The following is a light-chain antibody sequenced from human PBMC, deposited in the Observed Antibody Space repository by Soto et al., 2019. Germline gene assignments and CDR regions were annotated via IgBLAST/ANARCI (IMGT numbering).Light chain of an antibody. J-gene: IGKJ1*01. Sequence: ETVMTQSPATLSVSPGERATLSCRASQSVNSNLAWYQQKLGQAPRVLIYGASTRATGIPDRFSGSGSGTDFTLSINSLEPEDSAVYYCQLYGRSPTWAFGQGTKVDIK. CDR2: GAS. CDR3: QLYGRSPTWA. V-gene: IGKV3D-15*01. CDR1: QSVNSN.